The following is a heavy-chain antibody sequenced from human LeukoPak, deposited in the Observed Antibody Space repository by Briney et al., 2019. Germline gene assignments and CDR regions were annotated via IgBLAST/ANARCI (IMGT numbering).Heavy chain of an antibody. J-gene: IGHJ5*01. D-gene: IGHD2-21*01. V-gene: IGHV3-23*01. CDR1: GFSFGVYA. CDR2: ISGTGGAT. CDR3: VKDPRDTYGTNWFVS. Sequence: GGSLRLSCVASGFSFGVYAMRWVRQAPGKGLQWVSQISGTGGATWYAGFARDRFTISRDNSKKTLYLQMSGLRVEDTAMYYCVKDPRDTYGTNWFVSWGQGTLLIVSS.